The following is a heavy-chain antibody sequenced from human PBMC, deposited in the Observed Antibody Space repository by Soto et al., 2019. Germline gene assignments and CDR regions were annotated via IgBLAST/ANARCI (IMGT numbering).Heavy chain of an antibody. V-gene: IGHV4-31*03. J-gene: IGHJ4*02. CDR1: GGSISSGGTGSY. D-gene: IGHD1-1*01. CDR3: ASGHDAYKVRY. Sequence: QVQLQESGPGLVKPSQTLSLTCTVSGGSISSGGTGSYWTWIRQLPGKGLEWIGYIYYTGHTYYNPSLKSRPTISIDTSQNQFSLKLTSVTAADPAVYFCASGHDAYKVRYWGQGTLVTVSS. CDR2: IYYTGHT.